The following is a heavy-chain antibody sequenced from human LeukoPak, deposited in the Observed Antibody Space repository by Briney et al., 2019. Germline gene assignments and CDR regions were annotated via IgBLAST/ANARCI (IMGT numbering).Heavy chain of an antibody. D-gene: IGHD3-16*01. V-gene: IGHV3-23*01. CDR1: GFTLSSYA. J-gene: IGHJ6*02. CDR2: LSGGGSNT. Sequence: GGSLRLSCAASGFTLSSYAMSWVRQAPGKGLEWVSALSGGGSNTYYADSVKGRFTISRDNSKNTLYLQMNSLRAEDTAVYYCAKNFGAYYYGMDVWGPGTTVTVSS. CDR3: AKNFGAYYYGMDV.